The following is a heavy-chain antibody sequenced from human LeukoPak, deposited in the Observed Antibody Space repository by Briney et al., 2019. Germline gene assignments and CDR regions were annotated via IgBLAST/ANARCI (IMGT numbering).Heavy chain of an antibody. CDR3: ARDRGYTYGWYVDV. Sequence: PGGSLRLSCAASGFTFTSYNMNWVRQAPGKGLEWVSYISSSSSTIYYADSVKGRYTISRDNAKNSLYLQMNSLRAEDTAVYYCARDRGYTYGWYVDVWGKGTTVTVSS. D-gene: IGHD5-18*01. J-gene: IGHJ6*03. V-gene: IGHV3-48*01. CDR1: GFTFTSYN. CDR2: ISSSSSTI.